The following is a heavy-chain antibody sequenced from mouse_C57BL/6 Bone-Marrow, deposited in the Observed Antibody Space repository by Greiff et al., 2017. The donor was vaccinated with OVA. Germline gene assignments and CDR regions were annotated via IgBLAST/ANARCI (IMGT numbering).Heavy chain of an antibody. Sequence: EVHLVESGGGLVKPGGSLKLSCAASGFTFSSYAMSWVRQTPVKRLEWVATISDGGSYTYYPDNVKGRFTISRDNAKNNLYLQMSHLKSEDTAMYYCARDLLRYFDYWGQGTTLTVSS. J-gene: IGHJ2*01. V-gene: IGHV5-4*01. CDR2: ISDGGSYT. CDR1: GFTFSSYA. CDR3: ARDLLRYFDY. D-gene: IGHD2-1*01.